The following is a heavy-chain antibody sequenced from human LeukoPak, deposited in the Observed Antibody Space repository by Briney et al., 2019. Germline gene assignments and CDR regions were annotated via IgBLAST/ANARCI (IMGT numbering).Heavy chain of an antibody. D-gene: IGHD1/OR15-1a*01. J-gene: IGHJ4*02. CDR3: AHRRPGHLTGWDNSYFDN. CDR2: IYWDDDK. V-gene: IGHV2-5*02. Sequence: RVSGPTLVNPTQTLTLTCTFSGFSLYSSGVGVGWIRQPPGKALEWLAVIYWDDDKRYNPSLRSRLTMSKDASKSQVFLVMSNMDPVNTATYYCAHRRPGHLTGWDNSYFDNWGPGTLVTVSS. CDR1: GFSLYSSGVG.